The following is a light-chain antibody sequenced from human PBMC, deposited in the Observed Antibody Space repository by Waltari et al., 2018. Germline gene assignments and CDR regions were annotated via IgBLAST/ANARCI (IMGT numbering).Light chain of an antibody. CDR2: RGS. CDR1: QSLVHSDGNTH. CDR3: MQGTHWPYT. J-gene: IGKJ2*01. V-gene: IGKV2-30*02. Sequence: DAVMTQSPLSLSVTLGQAASISCKASQSLVHSDGNTHLNWVHQRPGQSPRRLIYRGSNRDSGVPDRFSGSGSGTDFTLKINKVEAEDVGIYYCMQGTHWPYTFGQGTKLDIK.